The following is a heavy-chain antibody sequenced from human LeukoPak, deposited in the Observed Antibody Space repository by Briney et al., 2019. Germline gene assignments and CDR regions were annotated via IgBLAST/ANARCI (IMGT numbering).Heavy chain of an antibody. D-gene: IGHD2-2*01. J-gene: IGHJ6*03. V-gene: IGHV1-2*02. CDR2: INPNSGGT. CDR1: GYTFTGYY. CDR3: ARGTEGPAAIYFYYYYMDV. Sequence: GASVKVSCKASGYTFTGYYMHWVRQASGQGLEWMGWINPNSGGTNYAQKFQGRVTMTRDTSISTAYMELSRLRSDDTAVYYCARGTEGPAAIYFYYYYMDVWGKGTTVTISS.